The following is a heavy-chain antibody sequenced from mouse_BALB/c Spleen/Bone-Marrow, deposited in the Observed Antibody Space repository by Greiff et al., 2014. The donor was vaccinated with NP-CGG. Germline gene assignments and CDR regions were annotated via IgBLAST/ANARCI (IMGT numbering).Heavy chain of an antibody. Sequence: VQLQQPGAELVKAGASVKLSCTASDFNIKDAYMHWVKQRPEQGLEWIGRIDPANVNTKYDTKFQGKATITANTSSNTAYLLLSSLTSEDTAVYYCAVYYYGRSSFAYWGQGTLVTVSA. CDR1: DFNIKDAY. D-gene: IGHD1-1*01. CDR2: IDPANVNT. J-gene: IGHJ3*01. V-gene: IGHV14-3*02. CDR3: AVYYYGRSSFAY.